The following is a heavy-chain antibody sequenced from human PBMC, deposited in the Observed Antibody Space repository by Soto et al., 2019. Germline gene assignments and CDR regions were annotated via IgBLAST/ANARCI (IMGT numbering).Heavy chain of an antibody. Sequence: EVQLVESGGGLVQPGRSLRLSCAASGFTFDDYAMHWVRQAPGKGLEWVSSISWNSDGRGYADSVKGRFTIPRDNAKNSLYLQMNSLRPEDTALYYCAKDVDTPGGWYGMDVWGQGTTVTVSS. V-gene: IGHV3-9*01. D-gene: IGHD5-18*01. J-gene: IGHJ6*02. CDR2: ISWNSDGR. CDR3: AKDVDTPGGWYGMDV. CDR1: GFTFDDYA.